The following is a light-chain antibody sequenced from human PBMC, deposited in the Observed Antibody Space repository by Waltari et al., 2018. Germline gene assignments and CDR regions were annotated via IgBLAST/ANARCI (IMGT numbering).Light chain of an antibody. CDR3: QQYYSTLLT. CDR1: QSVLYSSNHKNY. V-gene: IGKV4-1*01. Sequence: DIVMTQSPDSLAVSLGERATINCKSSQSVLYSSNHKNYLAWYQQKPGQPPKLLIYWASTRESGVPDRFSGSGSGTDFTLTISSLLAEDVAVYYCQQYYSTLLTFGGGTKVEIK. CDR2: WAS. J-gene: IGKJ4*01.